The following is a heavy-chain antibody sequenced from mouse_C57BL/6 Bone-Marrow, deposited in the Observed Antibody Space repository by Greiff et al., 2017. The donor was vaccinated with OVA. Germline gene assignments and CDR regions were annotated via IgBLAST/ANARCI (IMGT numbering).Heavy chain of an antibody. CDR1: GYTFTDYY. J-gene: IGHJ2*01. CDR3: AIGAYYGSTPGY. CDR2: INPNNGGT. Sequence: EVQLQQSGPELVKPGASVKISCKASGYTFTDYYMNWVKQSHGKSLEWIGDINPNNGGTSYNQKFKGKATLTVDKSSSTAYMELRSLTSEDSAVYYCAIGAYYGSTPGYWGQGTTLTVSS. D-gene: IGHD1-1*01. V-gene: IGHV1-26*01.